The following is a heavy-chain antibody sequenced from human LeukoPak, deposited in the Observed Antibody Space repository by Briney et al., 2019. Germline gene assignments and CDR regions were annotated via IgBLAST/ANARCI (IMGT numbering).Heavy chain of an antibody. V-gene: IGHV3-7*01. CDR2: IKQDGSEK. J-gene: IGHJ4*02. CDR1: GFTFSNYA. Sequence: GGSPRLSCVASGFTFSNYAMSWVRQAPGKGLEWVANIKQDGSEKYYVDSVKGRFTISRDNAKNSLYLQMNSLRAEDTAVYYCARSPGGRLLPFDYWGQGTLVTVSS. CDR3: ARSPGGRLLPFDY. D-gene: IGHD2-21*02.